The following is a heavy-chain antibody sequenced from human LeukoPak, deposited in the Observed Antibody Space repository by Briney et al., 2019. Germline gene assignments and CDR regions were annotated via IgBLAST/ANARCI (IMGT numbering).Heavy chain of an antibody. CDR2: ISYDGSNK. Sequence: PGRSLRLSCAASGFTFSSYGMHWVRQAPGKGLEWVAVISYDGSNKYYADSVKGRFTISRDNSKNTLYLQMNSLRAEDTAVYYCAREIQLSTAGYYYYYMDVWGKGTTVTVSS. J-gene: IGHJ6*03. CDR1: GFTFSSYG. CDR3: AREIQLSTAGYYYYYMDV. V-gene: IGHV3-30*03. D-gene: IGHD5-18*01.